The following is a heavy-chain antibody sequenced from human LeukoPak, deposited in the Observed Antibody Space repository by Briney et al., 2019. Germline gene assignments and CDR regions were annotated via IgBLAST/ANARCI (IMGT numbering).Heavy chain of an antibody. J-gene: IGHJ3*02. D-gene: IGHD3-10*01. V-gene: IGHV1-2*02. CDR2: INPNSGGT. Sequence: ASVKVSCKASGYTFTGYYMHWVRQAPGQGLEWMGWINPNSGGTNYAQKFQGRVTMTRDTSISTAYMELSRLRSGDTAVYYCTHLLLWFGESRRGDIWGQGTMVTVSS. CDR1: GYTFTGYY. CDR3: THLLLWFGESRRGDI.